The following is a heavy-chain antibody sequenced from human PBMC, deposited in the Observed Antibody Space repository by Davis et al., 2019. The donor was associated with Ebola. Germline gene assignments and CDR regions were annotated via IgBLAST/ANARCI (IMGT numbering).Heavy chain of an antibody. CDR1: QFNFTGAW. J-gene: IGHJ6*02. CDR2: TNPDASEK. Sequence: PGGSLRLSCAGSQFNFTGAWMNWVRQAPGKGLEWVASTNPDASEKYYVDSARGRFTISRDNSKKTLYLQMNSLRAEDTAVYFCARAARYDFYGMDVWGQGTTVTVSS. V-gene: IGHV3-7*01. CDR3: ARAARYDFYGMDV. D-gene: IGHD6-6*01.